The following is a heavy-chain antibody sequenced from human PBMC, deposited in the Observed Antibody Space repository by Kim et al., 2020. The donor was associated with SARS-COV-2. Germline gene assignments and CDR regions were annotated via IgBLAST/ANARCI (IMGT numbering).Heavy chain of an antibody. V-gene: IGHV4-39*01. CDR2: IYYSGST. D-gene: IGHD2-15*01. Sequence: SETLSLTCTVSGGSISSSSYYWGWIRQPPGKGLEWIGSIYYSGSTYYNPSLKSRVTISVDTSKNQFSLKLSSVTAADTAVYYCARQGGTAGLLDNWFDPWGQGTLVTVSS. J-gene: IGHJ5*02. CDR1: GGSISSSSYY. CDR3: ARQGGTAGLLDNWFDP.